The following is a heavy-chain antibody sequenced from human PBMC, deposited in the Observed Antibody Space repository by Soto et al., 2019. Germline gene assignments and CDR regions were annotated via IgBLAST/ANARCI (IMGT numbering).Heavy chain of an antibody. D-gene: IGHD3-22*01. V-gene: IGHV4-39*01. CDR3: ARHSSRPTYYYDSSGYLEPHFDY. CDR2: IYYSGST. J-gene: IGHJ4*02. Sequence: PSETLSLTCTVSGGSISSSSYYWGWIRQPPGKGLEWIGSIYYSGSTYYNPSLKSRVTISVDTSKNQFSLKLSSVTAADTAVYYCARHSSRPTYYYDSSGYLEPHFDYWGQGTLVTVSS. CDR1: GGSISSSSYY.